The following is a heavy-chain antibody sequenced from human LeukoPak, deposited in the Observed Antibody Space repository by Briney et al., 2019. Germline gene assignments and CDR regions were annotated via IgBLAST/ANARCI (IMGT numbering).Heavy chain of an antibody. CDR2: LYESGRT. Sequence: PSETLSLTCTVSGGSISSYCWSWIRQTPGKGLEWIGYLYESGRTNYNPSLKRRVTISVDTSKNQLSLKLSSVTAADTAVYYCARGSDCCGGDHWGQGALVTVSS. CDR3: ARGSDCCGGDH. D-gene: IGHD2-21*02. CDR1: GGSISSYC. V-gene: IGHV4-59*01. J-gene: IGHJ4*02.